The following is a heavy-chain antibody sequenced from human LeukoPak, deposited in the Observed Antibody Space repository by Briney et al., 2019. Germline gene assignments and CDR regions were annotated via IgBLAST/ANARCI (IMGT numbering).Heavy chain of an antibody. Sequence: SETLSLPCTVSGGSISSSSYYCGWIRQPPAKGLQWIGSIYYSEIAYYNPSLKIRVTISVDTSKNQFSLKLSSVPDADTAVYYCARRLPQATREEVDPHWFDPWGQGTLVTVSS. CDR1: GGSISSSSYY. CDR2: IYYSEIA. CDR3: ARRLPQATREEVDPHWFDP. V-gene: IGHV4-39*01. J-gene: IGHJ5*02. D-gene: IGHD5-12*01.